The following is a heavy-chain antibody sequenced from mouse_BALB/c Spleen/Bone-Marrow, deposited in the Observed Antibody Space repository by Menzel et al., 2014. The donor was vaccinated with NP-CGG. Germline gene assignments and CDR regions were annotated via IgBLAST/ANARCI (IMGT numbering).Heavy chain of an antibody. V-gene: IGHV4-1*02. CDR3: ARPGYYGYQDV. J-gene: IGHJ1*01. D-gene: IGHD1-2*01. CDR2: INPDSSTI. Sequence: EVKVIESGGGLVQPGGSLKLSCAASGFDFSRYWMTWVRQAPGKGLEWIGEINPDSSTINYTPSLKDKFFISRDNAKNTLYLQMSKVISEDTALYYCARPGYYGYQDVWGAGTTVTVSS. CDR1: GFDFSRYW.